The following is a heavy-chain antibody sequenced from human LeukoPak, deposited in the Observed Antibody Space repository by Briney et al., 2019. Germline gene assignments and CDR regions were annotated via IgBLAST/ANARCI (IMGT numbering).Heavy chain of an antibody. Sequence: ASVKVSCKASGYTFTGYYMHWVRQAPGQGLEWMGWINPNSGGTNYAQKFQSRVTMTRDTSISTAYMELSRLRSDDTAVYYCARAPYYDSSGYYWAGVDYWGQGTLVTVSS. V-gene: IGHV1-2*02. CDR3: ARAPYYDSSGYYWAGVDY. CDR1: GYTFTGYY. CDR2: INPNSGGT. J-gene: IGHJ4*02. D-gene: IGHD3-22*01.